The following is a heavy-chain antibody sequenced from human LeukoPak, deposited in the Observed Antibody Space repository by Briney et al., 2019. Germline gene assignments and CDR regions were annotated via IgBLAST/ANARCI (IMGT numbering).Heavy chain of an antibody. CDR1: GGSISSSTYS. Sequence: SETLSLTCTVSGGSISSSTYSWAWIRQPPGKGLEWIGSIHYDGNTYYKPSLKSRVTISVDTSKIQFSLRLSSATAADMATYYCARHSLNNYGSYYWGQGTLVTVSS. CDR3: ARHSLNNYGSYY. D-gene: IGHD5-24*01. V-gene: IGHV4-39*01. J-gene: IGHJ4*02. CDR2: IHYDGNT.